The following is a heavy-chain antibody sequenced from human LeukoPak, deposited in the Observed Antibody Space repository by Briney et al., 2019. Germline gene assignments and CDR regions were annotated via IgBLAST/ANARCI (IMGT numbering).Heavy chain of an antibody. Sequence: SSETLALNCTVSGGSINSYYWSWIRQPPAKALSLIGYIYYSGSTNQNPSLKSRVTISVDTSKKQFSLKLSSVTAADTAVYYCAARLDDYGGYYFDYWGQGTLVTVSS. V-gene: IGHV4-59*01. J-gene: IGHJ4*02. CDR1: GGSINSYY. CDR3: AARLDDYGGYYFDY. D-gene: IGHD4-23*01. CDR2: IYYSGST.